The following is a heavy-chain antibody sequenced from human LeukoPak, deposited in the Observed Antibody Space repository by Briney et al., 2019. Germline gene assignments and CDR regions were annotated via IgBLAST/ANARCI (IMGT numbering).Heavy chain of an antibody. D-gene: IGHD2-15*01. CDR1: GFTFSSYA. Sequence: PGGSLRLSCAASGFTFSSYALHWVRQTPGKGPEWVAVISYDGSNKYYADSVKGRFTISRDNSKNTLYMQMNSLRAEDTAVYYCARDCSGDSCYRFDYWGQGTLVTVSS. CDR2: ISYDGSNK. V-gene: IGHV3-30-3*01. J-gene: IGHJ4*02. CDR3: ARDCSGDSCYRFDY.